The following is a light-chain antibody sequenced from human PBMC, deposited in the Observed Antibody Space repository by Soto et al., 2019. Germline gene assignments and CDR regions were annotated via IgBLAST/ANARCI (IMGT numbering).Light chain of an antibody. Sequence: DIQMTQSPSTLSASVGDRVTITCRASQSISIWLAWYQQKPGKAPKLLIYAASTLQSGVPSRFSGSGSGTEFTLTISSLQPDDFATYYCQHYNSYSEAFGQGTKVDIK. CDR2: AAS. J-gene: IGKJ1*01. CDR3: QHYNSYSEA. V-gene: IGKV1-5*01. CDR1: QSISIW.